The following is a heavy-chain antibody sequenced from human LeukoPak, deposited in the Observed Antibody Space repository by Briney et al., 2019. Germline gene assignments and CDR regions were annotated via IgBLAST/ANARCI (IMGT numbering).Heavy chain of an antibody. CDR1: GYTFINYG. CDR3: AREYWYNWNDGDWFDP. D-gene: IGHD1-1*01. J-gene: IGHJ5*02. CDR2: ISAYNGNT. V-gene: IGHV1-18*01. Sequence: ASVKVSCKASGYTFINYGISWVRQAPGQGLEWMGWISAYNGNTNYAQKLQGRVTMTTDTSTSTAYMELRSLRSDDAAVYYCAREYWYNWNDGDWFDPWGQGTLVTVSS.